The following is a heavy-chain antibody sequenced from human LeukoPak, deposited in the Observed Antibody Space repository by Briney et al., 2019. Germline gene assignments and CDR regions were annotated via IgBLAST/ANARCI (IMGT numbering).Heavy chain of an antibody. CDR3: VKDRSIAAPNNDFFDS. CDR1: GFTFNRFY. V-gene: IGHV3-64D*06. D-gene: IGHD6-6*01. J-gene: IGHJ4*02. Sequence: GGSLRLSCSASGFTFNRFYLHRVRQAPGKGLEFVSHISSNGATTYYADSVKGRFTISRDNSKNTLYLQMSSLRADDTAVYYCVKDRSIAAPNNDFFDSWGQGALVTVSS. CDR2: ISSNGATT.